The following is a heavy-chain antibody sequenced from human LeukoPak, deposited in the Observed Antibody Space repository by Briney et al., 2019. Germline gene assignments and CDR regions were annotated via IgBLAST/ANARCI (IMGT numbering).Heavy chain of an antibody. CDR2: ISSSGSTI. Sequence: GGSLRLSCAASGFTFSSYSMNWVRQAPGKGLEWVSYISSSGSTIYYADSVKGRFTISRDNAKNSLYLQMNSLRAEDTAVYYCARDQFGGYYYDSSGLGYWGQGTLVTVSS. J-gene: IGHJ4*02. D-gene: IGHD3-22*01. CDR3: ARDQFGGYYYDSSGLGY. V-gene: IGHV3-48*04. CDR1: GFTFSSYS.